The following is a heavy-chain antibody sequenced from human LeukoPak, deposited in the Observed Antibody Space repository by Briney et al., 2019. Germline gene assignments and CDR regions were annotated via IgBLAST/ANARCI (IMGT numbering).Heavy chain of an antibody. CDR2: INPNSGGT. J-gene: IGHJ4*02. V-gene: IGHV1-2*02. CDR1: GYTFTSYY. D-gene: IGHD2-15*01. CDR3: ARAGGGSFHFDY. Sequence: ASVKVSCKASGYTFTSYYMHWVRQAPGQGLEWMGWINPNSGGTNYAQKFQGRVTMTRDTSISTAYMELSRLRSDDTAVYYCARAGGGSFHFDYWGQGTLVTVSS.